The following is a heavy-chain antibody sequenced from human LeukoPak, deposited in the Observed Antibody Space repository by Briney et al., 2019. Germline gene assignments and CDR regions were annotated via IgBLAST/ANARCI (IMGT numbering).Heavy chain of an antibody. CDR3: AKENPTVS. D-gene: IGHD4-17*01. CDR2: ISWNSGSI. V-gene: IGHV3-9*01. J-gene: IGHJ4*02. Sequence: PGGSLRLSCAASGFTFDDYAMHWVRHAPGKGLEWVSGISWNSGSIGYADSVKGRFTISRDNAKNSLYLQMNSLRAEDTALYYCAKENPTVSWGQGTLVTVSS. CDR1: GFTFDDYA.